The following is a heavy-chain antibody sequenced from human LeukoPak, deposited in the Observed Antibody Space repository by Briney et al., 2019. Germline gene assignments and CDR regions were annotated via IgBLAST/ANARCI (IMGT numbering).Heavy chain of an antibody. CDR2: INPNSGGT. Sequence: ASVKVSCKASGYTFTGYYMHWVRQAPGQGLEWMGWINPNSGGTNYAQKFQGRVTMTRDTSISTAYMELSRLRSDDTAVYYCARDRDYGDNWFDPWGQATLVTVSS. V-gene: IGHV1-2*02. J-gene: IGHJ5*02. CDR1: GYTFTGYY. D-gene: IGHD4-17*01. CDR3: ARDRDYGDNWFDP.